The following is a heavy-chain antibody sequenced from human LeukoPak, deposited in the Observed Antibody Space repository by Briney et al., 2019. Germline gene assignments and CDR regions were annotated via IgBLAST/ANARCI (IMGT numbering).Heavy chain of an antibody. D-gene: IGHD3-10*01. CDR3: ARVLFYYGSGSYYDAFDI. Sequence: GGSLRLSCAASGFTFSSYSMNWVRQAPGKGLEWVSSTSSSSSYIYYAGSVKGRFTISRDNAKNSLYLQMNSLRAEDTAVYYCARVLFYYGSGSYYDAFDIWGQGTMVTVSS. J-gene: IGHJ3*02. CDR2: TSSSSSYI. V-gene: IGHV3-21*01. CDR1: GFTFSSYS.